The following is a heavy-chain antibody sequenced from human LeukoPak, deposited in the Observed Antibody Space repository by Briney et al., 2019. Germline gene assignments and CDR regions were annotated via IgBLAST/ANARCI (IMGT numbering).Heavy chain of an antibody. CDR2: INSDGSST. J-gene: IGHJ4*02. D-gene: IGHD3-22*01. CDR3: ARDALSITMIVVPNFDY. V-gene: IGHV3-74*01. CDR1: GFTFSSYW. Sequence: GGSLRLSCAASGFTFSSYWMHWVRQAPGKGLVWVSRINSDGSSTSYADSVKGRFTISRGNAKNTLYLQMNSLRAEDTAVYYCARDALSITMIVVPNFDYWGQGTLVTVSS.